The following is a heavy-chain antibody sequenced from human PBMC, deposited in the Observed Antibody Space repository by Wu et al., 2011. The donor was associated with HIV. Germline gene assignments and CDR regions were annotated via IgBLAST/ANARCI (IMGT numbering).Heavy chain of an antibody. CDR2: ILPMFGST. Sequence: QVQLVQSGAEVKKAGSSVKVSCKASGSTFSGYAVSWVRQAPGQGLEWMGGILPMFGSTNYARKFQGRVTITADKSATTVYLELRSLRSEDTAMYYXARSGVSAEYYXYYMNVWGKGTHGHRLL. CDR1: GSTFSGYA. J-gene: IGHJ6*03. V-gene: IGHV1-69*06. D-gene: IGHD2-2*01. CDR3: ARSGVSAEYYXYYMNV.